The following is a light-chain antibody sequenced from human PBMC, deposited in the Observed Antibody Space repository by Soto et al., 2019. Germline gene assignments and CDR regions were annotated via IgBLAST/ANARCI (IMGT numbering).Light chain of an antibody. CDR3: QQYKNWPPLT. V-gene: IGKV3-15*01. Sequence: EIVMTQSPATLSVSPGERVTLSCRASQSVSSNLAWYQQKPGQAPRLLIYGAFTRATGIPARFSGSGSGTAFTLTISSLQSEDFAVYYCQQYKNWPPLTFGGGTKVEIK. CDR2: GAF. J-gene: IGKJ4*01. CDR1: QSVSSN.